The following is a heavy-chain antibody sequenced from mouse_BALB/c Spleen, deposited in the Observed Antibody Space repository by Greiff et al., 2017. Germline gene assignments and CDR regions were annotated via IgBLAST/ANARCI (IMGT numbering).Heavy chain of an antibody. V-gene: IGHV2-2*02. CDR3: ARADYRYGGYFDV. J-gene: IGHJ1*01. D-gene: IGHD2-14*01. Sequence: VKVVESGPGLVQPSQSLSITCTVSGFSLTSYGVHWVRQSPGKGLEWLGVIWSGGSTDYNAAFISRLSISKDNSKSQVFFKMNSLQANDTAIYYCARADYRYGGYFDVWGAGTTVTVSS. CDR1: GFSLTSYG. CDR2: IWSGGST.